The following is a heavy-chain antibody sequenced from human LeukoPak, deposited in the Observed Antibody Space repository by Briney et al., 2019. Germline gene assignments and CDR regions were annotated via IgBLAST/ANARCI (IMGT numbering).Heavy chain of an antibody. Sequence: GGSLRLSCAASGFTFSSYSMNWVRQAPGKGLEWVSSISSSSSYIYYADSVKGRFTISRDNAKNSVYMQMNSLRAEDTAVYYCARVATTVTHFDYWGRGTLVTVSS. J-gene: IGHJ4*02. CDR1: GFTFSSYS. V-gene: IGHV3-21*03. CDR2: ISSSSSYI. D-gene: IGHD4-17*01. CDR3: ARVATTVTHFDY.